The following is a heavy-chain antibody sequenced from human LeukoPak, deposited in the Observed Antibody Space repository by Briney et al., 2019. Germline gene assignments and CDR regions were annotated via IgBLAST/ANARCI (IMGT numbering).Heavy chain of an antibody. CDR2: MNPNSGNT. CDR1: GYTFTSYG. CDR3: ARDPVGRWSPDLDY. D-gene: IGHD1-26*01. Sequence: GASVKVSCKASGYTFTSYGISWVRQAPGQGLEWMGWMNPNSGNTGYAQKFQGRVTMTRDTSISTAYMELSRLRSDDTAVYYCARDPVGRWSPDLDYWGQGTLVTVSS. J-gene: IGHJ4*02. V-gene: IGHV1-8*02.